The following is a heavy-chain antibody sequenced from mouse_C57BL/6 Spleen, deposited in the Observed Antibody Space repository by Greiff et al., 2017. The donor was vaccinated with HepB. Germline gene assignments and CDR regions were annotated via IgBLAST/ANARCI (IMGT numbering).Heavy chain of an antibody. Sequence: QVQLQQPGAELVKPGASVKLSCKASGYTFTSYWMQWVKQRPGQGLEWIGEIDPSDSYTNYNQKFKGKATLTVDTSSSTADMQLSSLTSEDSAVYYCARWRLKGYAMDYWGQGTSVTVSS. CDR2: IDPSDSYT. J-gene: IGHJ4*01. CDR1: GYTFTSYW. D-gene: IGHD1-3*01. V-gene: IGHV1-50*01. CDR3: ARWRLKGYAMDY.